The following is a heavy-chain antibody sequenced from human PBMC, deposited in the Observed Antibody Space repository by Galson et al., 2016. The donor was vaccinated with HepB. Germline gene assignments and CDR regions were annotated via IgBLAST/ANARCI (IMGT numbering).Heavy chain of an antibody. J-gene: IGHJ4*02. CDR1: GFTLSGHG. D-gene: IGHD2-15*01. Sequence: SLRLSCAVSGFTLSGHGLHWVRQAPGTGLEWVAIIWYDGSNRYYADSVKERFTISRDTSKNTLYLQMNSLRAEDTAVYYCARDLGSIWRSGSCDFWGQGSLVSVSS. CDR3: ARDLGSIWRSGSCDF. CDR2: IWYDGSNR. V-gene: IGHV3-33*01.